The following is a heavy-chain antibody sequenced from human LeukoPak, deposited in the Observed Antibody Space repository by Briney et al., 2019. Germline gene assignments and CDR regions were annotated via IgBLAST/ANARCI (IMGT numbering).Heavy chain of an antibody. CDR1: GGSFSGYY. D-gene: IGHD3-10*01. V-gene: IGHV4-34*01. Sequence: PSETLSLTCAVYGGSFSGYYWSWIRQPPGKGLEWIGEINHSGSTNYNPSLKSRVTISVDTSKNQLSLKLSSVTAADTAVYYCATDMVRGANDYWGQGTLVTVSS. CDR3: ATDMVRGANDY. CDR2: INHSGST. J-gene: IGHJ4*02.